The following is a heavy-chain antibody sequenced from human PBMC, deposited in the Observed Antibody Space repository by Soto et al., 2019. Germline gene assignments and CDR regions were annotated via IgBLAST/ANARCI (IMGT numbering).Heavy chain of an antibody. CDR2: ISSSGGST. CDR3: ARDLPLRFSPSAPNYGMDV. J-gene: IGHJ6*02. D-gene: IGHD3-3*01. V-gene: IGHV3-23*01. CDR1: GFTFSSYW. Sequence: GGSLRLSCAASGFTFSSYWMHWVRQAPGKGLVWVSGISSSGGSTYYADSVKGRFTISRDNSKNTLYLQMNSLRAEDTAVYYCARDLPLRFSPSAPNYGMDVWGQGTTVTVSS.